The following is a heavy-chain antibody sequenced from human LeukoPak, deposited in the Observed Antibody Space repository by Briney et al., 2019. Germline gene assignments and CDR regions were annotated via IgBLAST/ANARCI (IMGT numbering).Heavy chain of an antibody. J-gene: IGHJ4*02. D-gene: IGHD6-13*01. CDR2: IWYDGSNK. CDR1: GFTFSSYG. Sequence: GRSLRLSCAASGFTFSSYGMHWARQAPGKGLEWVAVIWYDGSNKYYADSVKGRFTISRDNSKNTLYLQMNSLRAEDTAVYYCARGLSGSSSWVDYWGQGTLVTVSS. V-gene: IGHV3-33*01. CDR3: ARGLSGSSSWVDY.